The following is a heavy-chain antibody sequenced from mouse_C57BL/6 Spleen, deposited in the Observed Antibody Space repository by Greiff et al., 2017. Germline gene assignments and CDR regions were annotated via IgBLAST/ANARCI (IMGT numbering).Heavy chain of an antibody. CDR3: ARSPLLLPSMDY. D-gene: IGHD1-1*01. Sequence: VKLQESGAELVKPGASVKLSCKASGYTFTEYTIHWVKQRSGQGLEWIGWFYPGSGSIKYNEKFKDKATLTADKSSSTVYMELSRLTSEDSAVYFCARSPLLLPSMDYWGQGTSVTVSS. J-gene: IGHJ4*01. CDR2: FYPGSGSI. CDR1: GYTFTEYT. V-gene: IGHV1-62-2*01.